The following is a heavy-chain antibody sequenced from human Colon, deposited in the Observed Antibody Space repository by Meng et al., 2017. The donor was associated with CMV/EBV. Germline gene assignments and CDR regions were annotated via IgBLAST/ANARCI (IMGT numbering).Heavy chain of an antibody. V-gene: IGHV4-59*01. CDR2: IDYSGST. D-gene: IGHD3-10*01. J-gene: IGHJ6*02. CDR1: GGSIRSYY. Sequence: SETLSLTCTVSGGSIRSYYWSWIRQPPGKGLEWIGYIDYSGSTNNNPSLKSRVTISVDTSKNQFSLKLRSVTAADTAVYYCARSTIQSFAYGLNVWGLGTTVTVSS. CDR3: ARSTIQSFAYGLNV.